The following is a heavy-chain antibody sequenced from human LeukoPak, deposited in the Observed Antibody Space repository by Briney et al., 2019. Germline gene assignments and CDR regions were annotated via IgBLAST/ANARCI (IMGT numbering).Heavy chain of an antibody. CDR2: IRYDGSNK. D-gene: IGHD3-10*01. Sequence: PGGSLRLSCAASGFTFSTYGMHWVRQAPGKGLEWVAFIRYDGSNKYYADSVKGRFTISRDNSKNTLYLQMNSLRAEDTAVYYCAKDCRDTDYYYYYMDVWGKGTTVTVSS. J-gene: IGHJ6*03. CDR3: AKDCRDTDYYYYYMDV. V-gene: IGHV3-30*02. CDR1: GFTFSTYG.